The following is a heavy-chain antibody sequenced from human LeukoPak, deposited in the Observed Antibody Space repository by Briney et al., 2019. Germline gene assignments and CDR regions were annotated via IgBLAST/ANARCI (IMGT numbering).Heavy chain of an antibody. D-gene: IGHD2-2*01. Sequence: GASVKVSCKASGGTFSSYAISWLRQAPGQGLEWMGGIIPIFGTANYAQKFQGRVTITADESTSTAYMELSSLRSEDTAVYYCARESLVVPAALYNWFDPWGQGTLVTVSS. CDR3: ARESLVVPAALYNWFDP. CDR1: GGTFSSYA. CDR2: IIPIFGTA. V-gene: IGHV1-69*13. J-gene: IGHJ5*02.